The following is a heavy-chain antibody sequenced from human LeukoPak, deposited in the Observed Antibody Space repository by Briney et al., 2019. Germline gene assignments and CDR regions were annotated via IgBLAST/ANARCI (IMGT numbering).Heavy chain of an antibody. CDR3: ARDRYVSGT. Sequence: RGSLRLSCAASGFTFSRHWMSWVRQVPGKGLEWVANIKEDGSEKYYVDSVKGRFTISRDNAKNSLYLQMKNLRAEDTAVYYCARDRYVSGTWGQGTLVTVSS. V-gene: IGHV3-7*01. CDR1: GFTFSRHW. D-gene: IGHD3-10*01. CDR2: IKEDGSEK. J-gene: IGHJ5*02.